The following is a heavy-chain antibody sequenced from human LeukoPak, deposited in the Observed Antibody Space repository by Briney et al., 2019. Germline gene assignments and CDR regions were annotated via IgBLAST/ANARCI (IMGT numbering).Heavy chain of an antibody. D-gene: IGHD3-16*01. V-gene: IGHV3-30*02. CDR3: ARDTNIMITFGGSSTDY. Sequence: GGSLRLSCVASGFTFSSYGMHWVRQAPGRGLEWVAFIRYDGSNKYYVDSVKGRFTISRDNAKNSLYLQMNSLRAEDTAVYYCARDTNIMITFGGSSTDYWGQGTLVTVSS. J-gene: IGHJ4*02. CDR2: IRYDGSNK. CDR1: GFTFSSYG.